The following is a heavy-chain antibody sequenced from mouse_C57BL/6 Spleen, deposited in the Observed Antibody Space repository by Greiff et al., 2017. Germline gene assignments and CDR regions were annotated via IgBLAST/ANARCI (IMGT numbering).Heavy chain of an antibody. D-gene: IGHD2-4*01. Sequence: EVQLQQSGPVLVKPGASVKMSCKASGYTFTDYYMNWVKQSHGKSLEWIGVINPYNGGTSYNQKFKGKATLTVEQSSSTAYMELNSLTSEDSAVYYCARRYDYDGGFDYWGQGTTLTVSS. J-gene: IGHJ2*01. CDR1: GYTFTDYY. CDR3: ARRYDYDGGFDY. CDR2: INPYNGGT. V-gene: IGHV1-19*01.